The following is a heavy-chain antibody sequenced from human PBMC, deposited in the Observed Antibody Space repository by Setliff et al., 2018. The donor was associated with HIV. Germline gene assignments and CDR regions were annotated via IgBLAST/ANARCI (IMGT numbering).Heavy chain of an antibody. CDR3: ARLGSGWSDSYYYAMDV. V-gene: IGHV1-18*01. CDR2: ISPYNGHT. J-gene: IGHJ6*02. CDR1: GYTFKTYG. Sequence: ASVKVSCKASGYTFKTYGISWVRQAPGHGLEWVGWISPYNGHTNYAQNFQGRVTMTIDTSTSRAYMELKSLTSDDTAAYFCARLGSGWSDSYYYAMDVWGQGTTVTVSS. D-gene: IGHD6-19*01.